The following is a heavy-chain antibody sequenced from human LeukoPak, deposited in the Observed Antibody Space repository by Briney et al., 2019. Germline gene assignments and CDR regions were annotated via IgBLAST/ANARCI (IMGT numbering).Heavy chain of an antibody. CDR2: IYYSGST. Sequence: PSQTLSLTCNVSGGSISSDYWTWIRPPPGKGLEWIGNIYYSGSTNYNPSLKSRVTISVDTSKNQFSLKLNSVTAADTAVYYCARRRDYYDSRGYYAFDIWGHGTMVTVSS. D-gene: IGHD3-22*01. CDR1: GGSISSDY. CDR3: ARRRDYYDSRGYYAFDI. V-gene: IGHV4-59*01. J-gene: IGHJ3*02.